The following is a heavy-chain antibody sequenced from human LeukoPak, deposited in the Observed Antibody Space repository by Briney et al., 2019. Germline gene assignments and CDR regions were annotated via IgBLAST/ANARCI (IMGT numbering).Heavy chain of an antibody. J-gene: IGHJ3*01. Sequence: PGGSLRLSCAASGFTISDYGMHWVRQAPGKGLEWVAVIWFDGSNKYYADSVKGRFTISRDNSKNTLYLQMSSLRPEDTAVYHCVRASGPFDLWGQGTMVTVSS. CDR1: GFTISDYG. V-gene: IGHV3-33*01. CDR3: VRASGPFDL. CDR2: IWFDGSNK.